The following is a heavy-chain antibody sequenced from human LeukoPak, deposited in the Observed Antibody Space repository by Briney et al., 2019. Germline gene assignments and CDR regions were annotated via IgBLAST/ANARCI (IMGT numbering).Heavy chain of an antibody. CDR1: VYTFTSYG. CDR3: ARGQYYDSLTGYLHNFDY. Sequence: ASVTVSFKCSVYTFTSYGISWVRQAPGQGLEWMGWISTYNGNRNYAQKLQGRVTMTTDTSTSTAYMELRSLRSDDTAVYYCARGQYYDSLTGYLHNFDYWGQGTLVTVSS. V-gene: IGHV1-18*01. J-gene: IGHJ4*02. D-gene: IGHD3-9*01. CDR2: ISTYNGNR.